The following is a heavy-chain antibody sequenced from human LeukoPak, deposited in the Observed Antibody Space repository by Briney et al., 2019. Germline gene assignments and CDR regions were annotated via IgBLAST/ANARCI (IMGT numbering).Heavy chain of an antibody. Sequence: TSGTLSLTCAVSGGSISSNNWWNWVRQPPGKGLEWIGEIYHSGSTNYNPSLKSRVTTSVDKSTNQLSLRLSSVTAADTAVYYCARDVGARIEGYWGQGTLVTVSS. D-gene: IGHD1-26*01. CDR1: GGSISSNNW. CDR2: IYHSGST. V-gene: IGHV4-4*02. CDR3: ARDVGARIEGY. J-gene: IGHJ4*02.